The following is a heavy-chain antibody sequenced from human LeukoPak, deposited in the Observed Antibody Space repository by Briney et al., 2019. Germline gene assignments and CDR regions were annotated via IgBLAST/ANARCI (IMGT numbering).Heavy chain of an antibody. V-gene: IGHV1-18*01. CDR2: ISAYNGNT. CDR3: ARGRTVFFGDGSGSYYP. CDR1: GYTFTSYG. J-gene: IGHJ4*02. Sequence: APVKVSCKASGYTFTSYGISWVRQAPGQGLEWMGWISAYNGNTNYAQKLQGRVTMTRDTSTSTVYMELSSLRSEDTAVYYCARGRTVFFGDGSGSYYPWGQGTLVTVSS. D-gene: IGHD3-10*01.